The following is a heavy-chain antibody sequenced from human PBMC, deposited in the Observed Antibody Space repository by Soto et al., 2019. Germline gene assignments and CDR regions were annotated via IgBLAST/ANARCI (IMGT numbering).Heavy chain of an antibody. CDR1: GYIFPSYG. D-gene: IGHD4-17*01. V-gene: IGHV1-18*01. J-gene: IGHJ4*02. Sequence: GFGVKKPGASVKVSCKGSGYIFPSYGIAWVRQAPGQGLEWMGWISAHNGKTEYAQKFQGRVTVTRDTSTSTAYLELRSLRSDDTALYYCARGRYGDYWGQGALVTVSS. CDR2: ISAHNGKT. CDR3: ARGRYGDY.